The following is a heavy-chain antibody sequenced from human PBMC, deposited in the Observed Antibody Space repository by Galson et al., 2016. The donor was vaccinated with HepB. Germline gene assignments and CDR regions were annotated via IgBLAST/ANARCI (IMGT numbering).Heavy chain of an antibody. V-gene: IGHV3-33*01. CDR3: ARVDSGYDSGKLDY. J-gene: IGHJ4*02. D-gene: IGHD5-12*01. CDR2: IWYAETNE. CDR1: GFTFSKYG. Sequence: SLRLSCAASGFTFSKYGMHWVRQAPGKGLEWVAVIWYAETNEEYADSVKGRFTISRDDSKNTLYLQMEGLRAEDTAEYYCARVDSGYDSGKLDYWGQGTLVTVSS.